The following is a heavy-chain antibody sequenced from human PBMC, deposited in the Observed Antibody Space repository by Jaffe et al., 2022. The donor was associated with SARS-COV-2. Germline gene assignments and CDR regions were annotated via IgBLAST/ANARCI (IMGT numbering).Heavy chain of an antibody. CDR3: AREKKGGSWNDYYYYMDV. CDR1: GFTFSSYS. Sequence: EVQLVESGGGLVQPGGSLRLSCAASGFTFSSYSMNWVRQAPGKGLEWVSYISSSSSTIYYADSVKGRFTISRDNAKNSLYLQMNSLRAEDTAVYYCAREKKGGSWNDYYYYMDVWGKGTTVTVSS. D-gene: IGHD1-26*01. V-gene: IGHV3-48*01. J-gene: IGHJ6*03. CDR2: ISSSSSTI.